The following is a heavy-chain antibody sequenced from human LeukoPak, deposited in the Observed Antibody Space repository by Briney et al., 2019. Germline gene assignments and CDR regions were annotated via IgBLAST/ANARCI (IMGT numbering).Heavy chain of an antibody. V-gene: IGHV4-59*01. D-gene: IGHD1-26*01. CDR3: ARYIVSYPHDAFDI. J-gene: IGHJ3*02. CDR1: SAYFTNYY. Sequence: SETLSLTCTVSSAYFTNYYWSFIRQPPGKGLEWIGYIYYSGSTSYNPSLKSRVTISVDTSKKQFSLKLSSVTAADTAFYYCARYIVSYPHDAFDIWGQGTMVTVSS. CDR2: IYYSGST.